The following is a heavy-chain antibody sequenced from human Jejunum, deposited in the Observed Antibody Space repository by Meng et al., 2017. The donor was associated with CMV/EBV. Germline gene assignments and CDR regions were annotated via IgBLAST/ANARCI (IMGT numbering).Heavy chain of an antibody. D-gene: IGHD2-15*01. Sequence: SFSSYTLLWMRQAPGQGFEWMGRIIPILDITSYSQKFQGRLTITADTLASASYLELTDLTSNDTAVYFCARLTSPGSWETRNWFDPWGQGTLVTVSS. CDR3: ARLTSPGSWETRNWFDP. CDR2: IIPILDIT. V-gene: IGHV1-69*02. J-gene: IGHJ5*02. CDR1: SFSSYT.